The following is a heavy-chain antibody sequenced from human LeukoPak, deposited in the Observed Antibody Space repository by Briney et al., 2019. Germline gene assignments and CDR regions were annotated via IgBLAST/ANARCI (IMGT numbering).Heavy chain of an antibody. CDR3: ARSLYYYESSGYIVWFDP. V-gene: IGHV4-31*03. Sequence: PSETLSLTCTVSGGSISSSSYYWGWIRQPPGKGLEWIGYIYYSGSTYYNPSLKSRVTISVDTSKNQFSLKLSSVTAADTAVYYYARSLYYYESSGYIVWFDPWGQGTLVTVSS. D-gene: IGHD3-22*01. J-gene: IGHJ5*02. CDR1: GGSISSSSYY. CDR2: IYYSGST.